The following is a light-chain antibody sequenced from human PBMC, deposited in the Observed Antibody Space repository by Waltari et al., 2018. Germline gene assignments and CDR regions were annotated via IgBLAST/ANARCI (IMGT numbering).Light chain of an antibody. CDR1: SSDVGTYNY. CDR3: SSYITTNTLEL. Sequence: QSALTQPASVSGSPGQSITISCTVTSSDVGTYNYVSWYQQHPGKAPKLLIYDVSYRPSGVSYRFSGSKSGNTASLTISGLQAEDEADYYCSSYITTNTLELFGGGTSLTVL. CDR2: DVS. J-gene: IGLJ3*02. V-gene: IGLV2-14*03.